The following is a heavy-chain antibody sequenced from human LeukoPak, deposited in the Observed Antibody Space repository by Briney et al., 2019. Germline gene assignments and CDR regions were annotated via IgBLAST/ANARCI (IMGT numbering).Heavy chain of an antibody. J-gene: IGHJ6*02. CDR2: FIPILGTP. Sequence: SVKVSCKTSGGIFRSYGLNWVRQAPGQGLEWMGGFIPILGTPKYAQNLQGRVTITADESTSTGYMELSSLRYEDTAVYYCARGLYCRSSTSCSDYGMDVWGQGATVTVSS. CDR3: ARGLYCRSSTSCSDYGMDV. V-gene: IGHV1-69*01. D-gene: IGHD2-15*01. CDR1: GGIFRSYG.